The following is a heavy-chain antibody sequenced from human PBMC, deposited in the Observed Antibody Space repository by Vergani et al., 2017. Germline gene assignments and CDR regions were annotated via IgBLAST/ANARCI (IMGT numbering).Heavy chain of an antibody. CDR3: AKNPQPRYSGYDYFLFDY. V-gene: IGHV3-23*01. Sequence: EVQLLESGGGLVQPGGSLRLSCAASGFTFSSYAMSWVRQAPGKGLEWVSAISGSGGSTYYADSVKGRFTISRDNSKNTLYLQMTSLRAEDTAVYYCAKNPQPRYSGYDYFLFDYWGQGTLVTVSS. CDR1: GFTFSSYA. D-gene: IGHD5-12*01. CDR2: ISGSGGST. J-gene: IGHJ4*02.